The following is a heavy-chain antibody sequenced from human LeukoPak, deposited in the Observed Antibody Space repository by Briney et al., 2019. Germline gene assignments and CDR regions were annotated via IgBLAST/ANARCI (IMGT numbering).Heavy chain of an antibody. CDR2: ISSSSSYI. V-gene: IGHV3-21*01. J-gene: IGHJ5*02. Sequence: GGSLRLSCAASGFTFSSYSMNWVRQAPGKGLEWVSSISSSSSYIYYADSVKGRFTISRDNAKNSLYLQMNSLRAEDAAVYYCARVRDSSSWSGDNWFDPWGQGTLVTVSS. CDR1: GFTFSSYS. CDR3: ARVRDSSSWSGDNWFDP. D-gene: IGHD6-13*01.